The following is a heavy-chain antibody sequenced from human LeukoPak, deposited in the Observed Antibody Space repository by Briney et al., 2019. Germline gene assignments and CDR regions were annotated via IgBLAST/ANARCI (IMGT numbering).Heavy chain of an antibody. J-gene: IGHJ4*02. CDR1: GGSISSYY. CDR3: ARVTGYMTEDYFDY. V-gene: IGHV4-59*01. Sequence: PSETLSLTCTVSGGSISSYYWSWIRQPPGRGLEWIGYIYYSGSTNYNPSLKSRVTISVDTSKNQFSLRLSSVTAADTAAYYCARVTGYMTEDYFDYWGQGTLITVSS. CDR2: IYYSGST. D-gene: IGHD6-13*01.